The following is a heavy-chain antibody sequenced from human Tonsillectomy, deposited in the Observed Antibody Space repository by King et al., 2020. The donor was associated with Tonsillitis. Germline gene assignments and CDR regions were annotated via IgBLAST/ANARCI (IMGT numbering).Heavy chain of an antibody. CDR1: GFTLSRYS. CDR3: ASASRSSSSWYDY. CDR2: ISSSSNTI. J-gene: IGHJ4*02. V-gene: IGHV3-48*01. D-gene: IGHD6-13*01. Sequence: VQLVESGGGLVQSGGSLRLSCAASGFTLSRYSMNWVRQAPGKGLEWVSYISSSSNTIYYADSVKGRFTISRDNAKNSLYLQMNSLRAEDTAVYYCASASRSSSSWYDYWGQGTLVTVSS.